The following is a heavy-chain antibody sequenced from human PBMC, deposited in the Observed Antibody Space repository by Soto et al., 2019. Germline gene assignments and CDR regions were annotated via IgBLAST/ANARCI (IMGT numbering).Heavy chain of an antibody. V-gene: IGHV3-23*01. CDR2: ISNSGGST. CDR1: GFTFSSYA. J-gene: IGHJ5*02. CDR3: SKMGSYRDDWFLP. Sequence: PGGSLRLSCAASGFTFSSYAMNWVRQAPGKGLEWVSAISNSGGSTYYADSVKGRFTISRDNSKNTLYLQMNSLRVEDTAVYYCSKMGSYRDDWFLPCCQGAPLPVSS. D-gene: IGHD3-16*02.